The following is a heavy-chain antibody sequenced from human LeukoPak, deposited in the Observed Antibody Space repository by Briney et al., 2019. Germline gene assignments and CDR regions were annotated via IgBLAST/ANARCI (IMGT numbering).Heavy chain of an antibody. J-gene: IGHJ4*02. Sequence: SETLSLTCTVSGGSITSTSYYWGWICQPPGKGLEWIGSIYYSGTTYYNPSLKTRVTISVDTSKNQFSLKLSSVTAADTAVYYCARSPNSGYDPFDYWGQGTLVTVSS. D-gene: IGHD5-12*01. CDR2: IYYSGTT. V-gene: IGHV4-39*01. CDR1: GGSITSTSYY. CDR3: ARSPNSGYDPFDY.